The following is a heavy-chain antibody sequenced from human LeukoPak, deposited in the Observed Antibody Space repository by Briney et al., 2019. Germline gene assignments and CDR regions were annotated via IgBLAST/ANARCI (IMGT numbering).Heavy chain of an antibody. Sequence: GGSLRLSCAASGFTFSRYAMHWVRQAPGKGLEWVAVISYDGSNKYYADSVKGRFTISRDNYRNTLYLQMNSLRAEDTAVYYCATTQSSLYHYYYYMDVWGKGPTVTVSS. CDR3: ATTQSSLYHYYYYMDV. J-gene: IGHJ6*03. D-gene: IGHD4-11*01. V-gene: IGHV3-30-3*01. CDR2: ISYDGSNK. CDR1: GFTFSRYA.